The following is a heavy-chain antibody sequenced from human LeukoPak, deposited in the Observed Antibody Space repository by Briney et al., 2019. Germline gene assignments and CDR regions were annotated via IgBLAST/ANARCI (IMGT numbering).Heavy chain of an antibody. V-gene: IGHV1-18*01. CDR3: ARVLNYYDSSGSNYYYMDV. Sequence: ASVKVSCXASGYTFNSYGISWVRQAPGQGLEWMGWISGYNGNTNYAQKLQGRVTMTTDTSTSTAYMELRSLRSDDSAVYYCARVLNYYDSSGSNYYYMDVWGKGTTVTVSS. J-gene: IGHJ6*03. CDR1: GYTFNSYG. CDR2: ISGYNGNT. D-gene: IGHD3-22*01.